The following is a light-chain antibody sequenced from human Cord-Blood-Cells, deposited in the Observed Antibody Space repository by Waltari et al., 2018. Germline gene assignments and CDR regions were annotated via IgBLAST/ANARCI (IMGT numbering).Light chain of an antibody. Sequence: DIVMTQSPDSLAVSLGERATINCKSSQSVLYSSNNKNYLAWYQQKPGQPPKLLVYWASTRESVFPDRFSGSGSGTDFTLTISSLQAEDVAVYYCQQYYSTPPTFGQGTKVEIK. CDR1: QSVLYSSNNKNY. CDR3: QQYYSTPPT. CDR2: WAS. J-gene: IGKJ1*01. V-gene: IGKV4-1*01.